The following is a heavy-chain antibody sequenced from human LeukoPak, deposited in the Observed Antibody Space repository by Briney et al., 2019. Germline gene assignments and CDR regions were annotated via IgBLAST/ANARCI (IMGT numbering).Heavy chain of an antibody. Sequence: ASVKVSCKASGYTFTGYYMHWVRQAPGQGLEWMGWINPNSGGTNYAQKFQGMVTMTRDTSISTAYMELSRLRSDDTAVYCCARILGCSSTSCYDYWGQGTLVTVSS. V-gene: IGHV1-2*02. D-gene: IGHD2-2*01. CDR3: ARILGCSSTSCYDY. CDR2: INPNSGGT. CDR1: GYTFTGYY. J-gene: IGHJ4*02.